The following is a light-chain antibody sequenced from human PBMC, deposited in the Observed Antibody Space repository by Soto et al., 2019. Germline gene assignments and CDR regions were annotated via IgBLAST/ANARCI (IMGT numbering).Light chain of an antibody. CDR2: GAS. V-gene: IGKV3-15*01. CDR3: QQYNNWPWT. Sequence: EIVMTQSPVTVSVSPGGRATLSCRASQSISDTLAWYQQKPGQAPRLLIHGASTRAPGFPARFSGSGSGTDFTLIISSLQSEDFAVYYCQQYNNWPWTFGQGTKVDIK. J-gene: IGKJ1*01. CDR1: QSISDT.